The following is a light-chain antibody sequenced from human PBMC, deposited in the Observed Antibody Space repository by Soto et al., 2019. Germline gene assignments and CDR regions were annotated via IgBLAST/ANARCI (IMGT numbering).Light chain of an antibody. CDR3: QVWDNSPDHRYV. CDR1: NIGSKT. Sequence: SYELTQPPSVSVAPGQTATITCRGNNIGSKTVHWYQQNPGQAPVLVVFDDSDRLSGIPERFSGSNSGNTATLTISRVEAGDEADYYSQVWDNSPDHRYVFGTGTKVTVL. J-gene: IGLJ1*01. CDR2: DDS. V-gene: IGLV3-21*02.